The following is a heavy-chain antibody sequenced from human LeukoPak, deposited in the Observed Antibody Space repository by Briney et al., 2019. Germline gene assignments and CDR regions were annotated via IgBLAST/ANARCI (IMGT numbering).Heavy chain of an antibody. CDR1: GYSISSGYY. CDR2: IYHSGST. CDR3: ARQVVAPLYYYYMDV. D-gene: IGHD2-15*01. J-gene: IGHJ6*03. V-gene: IGHV4-38-2*01. Sequence: SETLSLTCAVSGYSISSGYYWGWIRQPPGKGLEWIGSIYHSGSTYYNPSLKSRVTISVDTSKNQFSLKLSSVTAADTAVHYCARQVVAPLYYYYMDVWGKGTTVTVSS.